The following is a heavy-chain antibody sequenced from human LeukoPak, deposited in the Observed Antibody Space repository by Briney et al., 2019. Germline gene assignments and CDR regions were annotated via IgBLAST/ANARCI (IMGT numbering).Heavy chain of an antibody. CDR1: GYTFTSYY. CDR2: ISAYNGNT. CDR3: ARIEAVAGTGDY. D-gene: IGHD6-19*01. V-gene: IGHV1-18*04. J-gene: IGHJ4*02. Sequence: ASVKVSCKASGYTFTSYYMHWVRQAPGQGLEWMGWISAYNGNTNYAQKLQGRVTMTTDTSTSTAYMELRSLRSDDTAVYYCARIEAVAGTGDYWGQGTLVTVSS.